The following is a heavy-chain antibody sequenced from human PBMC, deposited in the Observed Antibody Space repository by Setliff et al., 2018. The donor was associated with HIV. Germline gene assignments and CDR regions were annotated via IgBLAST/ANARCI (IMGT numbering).Heavy chain of an antibody. CDR2: LHLSGDT. CDR3: ARDNSYYYGSGSHYWYGMDV. CDR1: GDSINSGTYY. Sequence: SETLSLTCTVSGDSINSGTYYWSWIRQPAGKGLEWVGRLHLSGDTNYNPSLKSRVTMSIDTSKNQFSLKLSSVTAADTAVYYCARDNSYYYGSGSHYWYGMDVWGQGTTVTVSS. V-gene: IGHV4-61*02. J-gene: IGHJ6*01. D-gene: IGHD3-10*01.